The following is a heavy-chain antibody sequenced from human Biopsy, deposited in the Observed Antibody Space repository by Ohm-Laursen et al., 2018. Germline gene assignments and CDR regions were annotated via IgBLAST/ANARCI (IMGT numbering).Heavy chain of an antibody. J-gene: IGHJ6*02. Sequence: GSLRLSWSASGFSVSSYDMNWVRQAPGKGLEWISYISETSSHIYDADSVRGRFTVARDIAKNSLYLQLNSLRVEDTAVYYCARDSSRRAREGGMDVWGQGTTVTVSS. V-gene: IGHV3-21*01. CDR3: ARDSSRRAREGGMDV. CDR2: ISETSSHI. CDR1: GFSVSSYD. D-gene: IGHD6-6*01.